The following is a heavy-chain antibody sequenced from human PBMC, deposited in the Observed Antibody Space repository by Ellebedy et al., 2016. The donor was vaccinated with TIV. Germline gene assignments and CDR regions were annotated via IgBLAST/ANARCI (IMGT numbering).Heavy chain of an antibody. CDR3: ATASITGYFDL. D-gene: IGHD3-10*01. CDR2: INHSGST. CDR1: GGSISSSNW. V-gene: IGHV4-4*02. J-gene: IGHJ2*01. Sequence: MPSETLSLTCAVSGGSISSSNWWSWVRQPPGKGLEWIGEINHSGSTNYNPSLKSRVTISVDTSKNQFSLKLSSVTAADTAVYYCATASITGYFDLWGRGTLVTVSS.